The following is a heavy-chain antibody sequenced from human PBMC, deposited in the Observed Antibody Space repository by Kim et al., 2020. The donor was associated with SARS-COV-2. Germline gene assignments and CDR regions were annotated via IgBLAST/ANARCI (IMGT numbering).Heavy chain of an antibody. Sequence: PSSLTGRLTLSRENAKNSLYLQMNSLRARDTAVYYCARAYAVPPGGMDVWGQATTVTVSS. J-gene: IGHJ6*02. V-gene: IGHV3-13*02. D-gene: IGHD2-2*01. CDR3: ARAYAVPPGGMDV.